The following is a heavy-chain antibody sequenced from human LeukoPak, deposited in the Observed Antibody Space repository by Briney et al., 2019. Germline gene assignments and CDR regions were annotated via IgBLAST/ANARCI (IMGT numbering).Heavy chain of an antibody. CDR1: GFTFSSYA. D-gene: IGHD6-19*01. Sequence: GGSLRLSCAASGFTFSSYAMSWVRQAPGKGLEWVSAISGSGGSTYYADSVKGRFTISRDNSKNTLYLQMNSLRAEDTAVYYCAKSSGSSGWYNWFDPWGQGTLVTVSS. V-gene: IGHV3-23*01. CDR2: ISGSGGST. CDR3: AKSSGSSGWYNWFDP. J-gene: IGHJ5*02.